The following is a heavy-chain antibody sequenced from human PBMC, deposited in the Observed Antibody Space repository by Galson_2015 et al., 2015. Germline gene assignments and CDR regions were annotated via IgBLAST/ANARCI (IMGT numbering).Heavy chain of an antibody. V-gene: IGHV5-51*01. Sequence: YPGDSDTRYSPSFQSQVTISADKSISTAYLQWRSLKASDTAMYYCARPYYYDSSTYYGDDWGQGTLVTVSS. J-gene: IGHJ4*02. D-gene: IGHD3-22*01. CDR2: YPGDSDT. CDR3: ARPYYYDSSTYYGDD.